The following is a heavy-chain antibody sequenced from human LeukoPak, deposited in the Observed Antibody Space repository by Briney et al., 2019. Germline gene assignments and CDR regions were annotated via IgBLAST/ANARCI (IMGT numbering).Heavy chain of an antibody. Sequence: SETLSLTCTVSGGSISSSSYYWGWIRQPPGKGLEWIGSIYYSGSTYYNPSLKSRVTISVDTSKNQFSLKLSSVTAADTAVYYCARIPLNSLHFDYWGQGTLVTVSS. CDR2: IYYSGST. D-gene: IGHD4-23*01. CDR1: GGSISSSSYY. CDR3: ARIPLNSLHFDY. V-gene: IGHV4-39*07. J-gene: IGHJ4*02.